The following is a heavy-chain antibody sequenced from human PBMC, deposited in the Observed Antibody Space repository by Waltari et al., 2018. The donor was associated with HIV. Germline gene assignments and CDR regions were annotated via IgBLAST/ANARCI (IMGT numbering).Heavy chain of an antibody. CDR1: GYTLTELS. J-gene: IGHJ5*02. CDR3: ATPYYDSSGYGFDP. V-gene: IGHV1-24*01. CDR2: VEPEDGET. Sequence: QVQLVQSGAEVKKPGASVKVSCKVSGYTLTELSMHWVRQAPGKGLEWMGGVEPEDGETIYAQKVQGRVTMTEDTSTDTAYMELSSLRSEDTAVYYCATPYYDSSGYGFDPWGQETLVTVSS. D-gene: IGHD3-22*01.